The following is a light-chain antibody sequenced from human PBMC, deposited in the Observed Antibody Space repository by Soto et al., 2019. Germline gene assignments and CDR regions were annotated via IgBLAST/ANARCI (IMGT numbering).Light chain of an antibody. J-gene: IGKJ4*01. CDR1: QGIKSY. V-gene: IGKV1-39*01. Sequence: DIETTQSPSSLSASVGDTVSITCRASQGIKSYLNWYQQKPGKAPKLLIYGASSLQSGVPSRFSGSGSETDFTLTISSLQPEDYATYYCQQSYSTPPLTFGGGTKVDIK. CDR3: QQSYSTPPLT. CDR2: GAS.